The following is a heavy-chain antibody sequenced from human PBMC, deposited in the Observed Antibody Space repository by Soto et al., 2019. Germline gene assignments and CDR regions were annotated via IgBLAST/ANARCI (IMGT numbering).Heavy chain of an antibody. Sequence: QMQLVESGGGVVQPGTSLRLSCAASGFTFSNYAMHRVRQAPGKGLEWVTIIWYDGSDKNYGDSVKGRFTISRDNSKNTLYLQMNSLRVEDTAVYYCARDSGGDYHNYYMDVWGKGTTVTVSS. D-gene: IGHD4-17*01. CDR3: ARDSGGDYHNYYMDV. CDR2: IWYDGSDK. CDR1: GFTFSNYA. J-gene: IGHJ6*03. V-gene: IGHV3-33*01.